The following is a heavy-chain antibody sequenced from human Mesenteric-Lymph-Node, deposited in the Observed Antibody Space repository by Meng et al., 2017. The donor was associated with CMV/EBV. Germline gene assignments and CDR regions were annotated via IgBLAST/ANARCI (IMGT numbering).Heavy chain of an antibody. V-gene: IGHV3-23*01. J-gene: IGHJ4*02. D-gene: IGHD2-21*01. CDR3: AKVGTPGWRSGSYHFDY. CDR2: IGGGASST. Sequence: FSSDAMTWVRQARGKGLEWVSAIGGGASSTYYADSVKGRFTISRDNSKNTLYLQMSSLRVEDTAVYYCAKVGTPGWRSGSYHFDYWGQGTLVTVSS. CDR1: FSSDA.